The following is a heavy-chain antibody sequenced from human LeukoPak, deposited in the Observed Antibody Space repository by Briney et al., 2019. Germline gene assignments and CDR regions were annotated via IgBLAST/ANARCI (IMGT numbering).Heavy chain of an antibody. J-gene: IGHJ6*04. CDR1: GDIVSSGSAA. CDR3: ARVLVSYAMDV. D-gene: IGHD2-8*02. V-gene: IGHV6-1*01. CDR2: PYYRSKWYH. Sequence: SQTLSLTCAISGDIVSSGSAAWNWIRQSPSRGLEWRGRPYYRSKWYHDYALFLQSRIIISPDTSNNQISLQLSSVTPEDTAVYYCARVLVSYAMDVWGTGTTVTVSS.